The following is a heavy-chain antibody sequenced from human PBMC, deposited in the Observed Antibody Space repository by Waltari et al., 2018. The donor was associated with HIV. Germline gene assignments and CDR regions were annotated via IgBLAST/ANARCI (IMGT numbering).Heavy chain of an antibody. CDR3: AKDPYYYDSSGYADYFDY. Sequence: QVQLVASGGGVVLPGRARALSGAAPGFLSRGYALHTVRRAPGKELEWVAFISYDGSNKYYAASVKGRFTISRDNSKNTLYLQMNSLRAEDTAVYYCAKDPYYYDSSGYADYFDYWGQGTLVTVSS. J-gene: IGHJ4*02. CDR1: GFLSRGYA. V-gene: IGHV3-30*18. D-gene: IGHD3-22*01. CDR2: ISYDGSNK.